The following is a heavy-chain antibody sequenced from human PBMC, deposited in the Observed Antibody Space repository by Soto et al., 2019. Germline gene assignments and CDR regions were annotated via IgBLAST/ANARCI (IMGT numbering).Heavy chain of an antibody. CDR1: GYTFTSYA. D-gene: IGHD5-18*01. Sequence: ASVKASCKASGYTFTSYAMHWVRQAPGQRLEWMGWINAGNGNTKYSQKFQGRVTITRDTSASTAYMELSSLRSEDTAVYYCARGLNGYLHYFDYWGQGTPVTSPQ. CDR3: ARGLNGYLHYFDY. J-gene: IGHJ4*02. CDR2: INAGNGNT. V-gene: IGHV1-3*01.